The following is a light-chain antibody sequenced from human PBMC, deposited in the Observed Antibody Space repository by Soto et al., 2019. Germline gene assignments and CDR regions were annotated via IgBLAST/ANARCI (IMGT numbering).Light chain of an antibody. CDR3: QHYNSYSEA. Sequence: QITQSASPLCAPVGDTVTISCRASQSFSSWLAWYQQKPGKAPKLLIYKASTLKSGVPSRFSGSGSGTEFTLTINSLQPDDFATYYCQHYNSYSEAFGQGTKV. V-gene: IGKV1-5*03. CDR1: QSFSSW. J-gene: IGKJ1*01. CDR2: KAS.